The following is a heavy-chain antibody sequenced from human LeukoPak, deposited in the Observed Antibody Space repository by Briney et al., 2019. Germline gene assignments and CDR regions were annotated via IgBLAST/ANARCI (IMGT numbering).Heavy chain of an antibody. V-gene: IGHV3-23*01. J-gene: IGHJ5*02. D-gene: IGHD3-3*02. Sequence: GGSLRLSCAASGFTSGFTFSSFAMSWVRQAPGKALEWVSAISGSGTATHYAASVRGRFTISRDNSKNTLYLEMNSLRAEDTAIYYCAKDISSTSSTPFDPWGQGTLVTVSS. CDR2: ISGSGTAT. CDR1: GFTFSSFA. CDR3: AKDISSTSSTPFDP.